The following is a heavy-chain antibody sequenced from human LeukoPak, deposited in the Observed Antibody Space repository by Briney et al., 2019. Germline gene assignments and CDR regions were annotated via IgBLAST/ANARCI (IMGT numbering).Heavy chain of an antibody. CDR3: AKLLAVTNSFYFNY. D-gene: IGHD6-19*01. CDR1: GFTFRSYA. V-gene: IGHV3-23*01. Sequence: PGGSLGLSCAASGFTFRSYAMSWVRQAPGKGLEWVSTISGSGSGGSTYYADSVKGRFTISRDNSKDTLYLQMNSLRAEDTAVYYCAKLLAVTNSFYFNYWGQRTLVTVSS. CDR2: ISGSGSGGST. J-gene: IGHJ4*02.